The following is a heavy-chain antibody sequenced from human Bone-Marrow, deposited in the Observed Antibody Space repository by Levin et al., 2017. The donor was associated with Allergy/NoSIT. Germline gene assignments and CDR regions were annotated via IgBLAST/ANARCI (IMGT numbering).Heavy chain of an antibody. Sequence: GGSLRLSCAASGFSFSSYVMHWVRQAPGKGLEWVSTISYNGIKKYYADSVKGRFTISRDDSNDTLYLQMNSLRVEDTAVYYCASEHVYSGVEYWGQGTLVTVSS. V-gene: IGHV3-30-3*01. J-gene: IGHJ4*02. CDR3: ASEHVYSGVEY. CDR2: ISYNGIKK. CDR1: GFSFSSYV. D-gene: IGHD1-14*01.